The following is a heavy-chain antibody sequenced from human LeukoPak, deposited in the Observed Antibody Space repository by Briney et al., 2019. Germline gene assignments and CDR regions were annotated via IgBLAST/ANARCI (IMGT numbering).Heavy chain of an antibody. V-gene: IGHV3-30*01. Sequence: HPGKSLRLSCATSGFTFSNYAMHWVRQAPGKGLEWVSLISSGGTYEYYADSVKGRFTISRDNSKSTLYLQLNSLRAEDTAVYYCARDSTYYYDSGSSGPHYFDNWGQGTLVTVSS. CDR2: ISSGGTYE. CDR1: GFTFSNYA. J-gene: IGHJ4*02. D-gene: IGHD3-10*01. CDR3: ARDSTYYYDSGSSGPHYFDN.